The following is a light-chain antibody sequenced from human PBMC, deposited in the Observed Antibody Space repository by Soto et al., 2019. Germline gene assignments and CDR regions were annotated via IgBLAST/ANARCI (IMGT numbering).Light chain of an antibody. J-gene: IGKJ2*01. CDR2: GAS. Sequence: EIVLTQSPGTLSLSPGERATLSCRASQSVSSSYLAWYQQKPGQAPRLLIYGASSRATGIPDRFSGSGSGTDFTFTISRLEPEDFAVYYCQQYGSSSMYTFGQGTKLEI. V-gene: IGKV3-20*01. CDR1: QSVSSSY. CDR3: QQYGSSSMYT.